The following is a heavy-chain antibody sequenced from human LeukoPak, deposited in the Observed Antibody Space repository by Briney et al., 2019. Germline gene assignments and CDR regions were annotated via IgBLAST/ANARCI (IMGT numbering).Heavy chain of an antibody. Sequence: GSLRLSCAASGFTFSSYAMSWIRQPPGKGLEWIGYIYYSGSTNYNPSLKSRVTISADTSKNQFSLKLSSVTAADTAVYYCAREGGSSPWSRYQYYMDVWGKGTTVTVSS. CDR2: IYYSGST. CDR1: GFTFSSYA. V-gene: IGHV4-59*12. J-gene: IGHJ6*03. CDR3: AREGGSSPWSRYQYYMDV. D-gene: IGHD6-13*01.